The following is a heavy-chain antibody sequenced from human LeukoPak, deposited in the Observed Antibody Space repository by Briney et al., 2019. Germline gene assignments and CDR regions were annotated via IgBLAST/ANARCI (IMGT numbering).Heavy chain of an antibody. V-gene: IGHV1-69*10. Sequence: SVKVSCKASGGTFSSYAISWVRQAPGQGLEWMGRIIPILGIANYAQKFQGRVTITADKSPSTAYMELSSLRSEDTAVYYCARGPNTSLDYWGQGTLVTVSS. D-gene: IGHD2-2*02. CDR1: GGTFSSYA. CDR2: IIPILGIA. CDR3: ARGPNTSLDY. J-gene: IGHJ4*02.